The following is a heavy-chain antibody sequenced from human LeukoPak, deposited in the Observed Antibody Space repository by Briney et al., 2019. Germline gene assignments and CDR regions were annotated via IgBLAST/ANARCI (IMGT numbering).Heavy chain of an antibody. CDR2: ISSSSSYI. CDR1: GFTFSSYS. V-gene: IGHV3-21*01. CDR3: ARDLVYGDYKGDY. Sequence: GGSLRFPCADSGFTFSSYSMNWVRQAPGKGLEWVSSISSSSSYIYYADSVKGRFTISRDNAKNSLYLQMNSLRAEDTAVYYCARDLVYGDYKGDYWGQGTLVTVSS. J-gene: IGHJ4*02. D-gene: IGHD4-17*01.